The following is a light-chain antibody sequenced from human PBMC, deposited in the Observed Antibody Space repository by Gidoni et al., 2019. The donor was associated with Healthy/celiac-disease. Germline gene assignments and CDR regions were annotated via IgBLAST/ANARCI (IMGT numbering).Light chain of an antibody. CDR1: QDISNY. CDR2: DAS. Sequence: DIQMTQSPSSLSASVGDRVTITCQASQDISNYLNWYQQKPGKAPKLLIYDASNLETGGPSRFSGSGSGTDFTFTISSLQPEDIATYYCQQYDNLVTFGGGTKVEIK. J-gene: IGKJ4*01. CDR3: QQYDNLVT. V-gene: IGKV1-33*01.